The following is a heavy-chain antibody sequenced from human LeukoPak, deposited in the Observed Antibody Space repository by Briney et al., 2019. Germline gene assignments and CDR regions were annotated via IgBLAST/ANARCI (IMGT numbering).Heavy chain of an antibody. CDR1: GGSISSHY. Sequence: SETLSLTCTVSGGSISSHYWSWIRQPPGKGLEWIGYIYYSGSTNYNPSLKSRVTISVDTSKNQFSLKLSSVTAADTAVYYCARGGPDYYDSSGFDYWGQGTLVTVSS. J-gene: IGHJ4*02. V-gene: IGHV4-59*11. CDR3: ARGGPDYYDSSGFDY. D-gene: IGHD3-22*01. CDR2: IYYSGST.